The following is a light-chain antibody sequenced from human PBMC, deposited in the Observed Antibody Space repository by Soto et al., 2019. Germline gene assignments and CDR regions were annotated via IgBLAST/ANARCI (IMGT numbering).Light chain of an antibody. Sequence: DIQLTQSPSFLSASVGDRVTISCRASQGISDYLAWYQQKPGKAPKLLIYGASTLQSGGPSRFSGSASETEFTPTISSRQPEDFATYFCQQFNAYPLTFGGGTKLEIK. CDR1: QGISDY. V-gene: IGKV1-9*01. CDR3: QQFNAYPLT. CDR2: GAS. J-gene: IGKJ4*01.